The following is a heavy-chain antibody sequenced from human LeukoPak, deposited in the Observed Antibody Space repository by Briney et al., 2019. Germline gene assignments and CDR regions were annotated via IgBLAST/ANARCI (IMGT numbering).Heavy chain of an antibody. CDR3: ARDNGDFWSDY. J-gene: IGHJ4*02. V-gene: IGHV3-7*01. D-gene: IGHD3-3*01. CDR2: IKQDGSEK. Sequence: GGSLRLSCAASGFTFSSYAMSWVRQAPGKGLEWVANIKQDGSEKYYVDSVKGRFTISRDNAKNSLYLQMNSLRAEDTAVYYCARDNGDFWSDYWGQGTLVTVSS. CDR1: GFTFSSYA.